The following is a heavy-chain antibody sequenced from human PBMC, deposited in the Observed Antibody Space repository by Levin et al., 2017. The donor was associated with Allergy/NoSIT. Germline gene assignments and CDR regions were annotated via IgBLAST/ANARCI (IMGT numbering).Heavy chain of an antibody. CDR2: IVVGTGNT. Sequence: SVKVSCEASGFTFSTSTIQWVRQARGERPEWIGWIVVGTGNTNYAHKFQEGVTITRDMSISTAYMELSSLRSDDTAVYYCAARPGGDARFDIWGRGTVVTVSS. D-gene: IGHD1-14*01. CDR1: GFTFSTST. CDR3: AARPGGDARFDI. J-gene: IGHJ3*02. V-gene: IGHV1-58*02.